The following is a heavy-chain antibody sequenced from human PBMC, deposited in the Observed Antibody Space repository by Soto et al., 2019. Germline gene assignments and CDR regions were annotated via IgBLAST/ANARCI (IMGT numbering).Heavy chain of an antibody. V-gene: IGHV3-49*03. J-gene: IGHJ4*02. D-gene: IGHD2-2*01. CDR3: SRGQHAPNY. Sequence: VGSMRLSCTDSGFTFGDYAISWFRQDPGKGLEWVGFIRSKAYGGTTEYAASVRVRFTISRDDSKNIAYLQMSSLKIEDTAVYYCSRGQHAPNYWGQGT. CDR2: IRSKAYGGTT. CDR1: GFTFGDYA.